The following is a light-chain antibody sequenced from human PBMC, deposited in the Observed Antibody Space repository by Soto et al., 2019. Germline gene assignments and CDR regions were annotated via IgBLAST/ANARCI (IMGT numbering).Light chain of an antibody. J-gene: IGKJ4*01. V-gene: IGKV3D-15*01. Sequence: EIVMTQSPATLSVSPGEGVTLSCRPSQSVNNNLAWYQQNPGQAPRLLIYGATTMATGIPARFSGSGSGTEFTLTLSSLQSEDFAVYYCQKYDNSPLTFGGGTKVEIK. CDR1: QSVNNN. CDR2: GAT. CDR3: QKYDNSPLT.